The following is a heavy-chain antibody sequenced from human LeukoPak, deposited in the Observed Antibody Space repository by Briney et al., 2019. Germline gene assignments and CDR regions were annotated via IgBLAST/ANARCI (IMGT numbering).Heavy chain of an antibody. CDR3: ARAPPTTKWELLRRRSYYFDY. D-gene: IGHD1-26*01. Sequence: SQTLSLTCVISGDSVSSNSAAWNWIRQSPSRGLEWLGRTYYRSKWYNDYAVSVKSRITINPDTSKNQFSLQLNSVTPEDTAVYYCARAPPTTKWELLRRRSYYFDYWGQGTLVTVSS. CDR1: GDSVSSNSAA. V-gene: IGHV6-1*01. CDR2: TYYRSKWYN. J-gene: IGHJ4*02.